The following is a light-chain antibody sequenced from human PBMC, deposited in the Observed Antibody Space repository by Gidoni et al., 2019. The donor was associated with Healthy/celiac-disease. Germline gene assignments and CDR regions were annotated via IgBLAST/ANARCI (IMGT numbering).Light chain of an antibody. V-gene: IGKV1-39*01. J-gene: IGKJ2*01. CDR1: QSISNY. CDR3: QRCYSTPYT. CDR2: AAS. Sequence: IQITQSPSSLSASVGDRVTITCRANQSISNYLNWYQQKPGKAPKLLIYAASSLQSGVPSRFSGSGSGTYFTLTISSLQPEDFATYYYQRCYSTPYTFXQXTKLEIK.